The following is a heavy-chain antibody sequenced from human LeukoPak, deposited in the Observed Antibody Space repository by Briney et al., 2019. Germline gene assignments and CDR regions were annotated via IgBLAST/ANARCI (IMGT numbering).Heavy chain of an antibody. CDR2: INHSGRT. D-gene: IGHD3-3*01. V-gene: IGHV4-34*01. Sequence: SETLSLTCAVYGGSFSGYYWSWIRQPPGKGLEWIGEINHSGRTNYNPSLKSRVTISVDTSKNQFSLKLSSVTAADTAVYYCARGSGYYKLDWFDPWGQGTLVTVSS. CDR3: ARGSGYYKLDWFDP. CDR1: GGSFSGYY. J-gene: IGHJ5*02.